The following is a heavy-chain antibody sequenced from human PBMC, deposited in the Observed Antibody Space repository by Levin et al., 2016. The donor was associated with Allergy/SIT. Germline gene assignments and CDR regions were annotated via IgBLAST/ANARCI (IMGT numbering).Heavy chain of an antibody. Sequence: ASVKVSCKASGYTFTSYAMNWVRQAPGQGLEWMGWINTNTGNPTYAQGFTGRFVFSLDTSVSTAYLQISSLKAEDTAVYYCARSLWFGEADAFDIWGQGTMVTVSS. D-gene: IGHD3-10*01. CDR2: INTNTGNP. CDR3: ARSLWFGEADAFDI. V-gene: IGHV7-4-1*02. CDR1: GYTFTSYA. J-gene: IGHJ3*02.